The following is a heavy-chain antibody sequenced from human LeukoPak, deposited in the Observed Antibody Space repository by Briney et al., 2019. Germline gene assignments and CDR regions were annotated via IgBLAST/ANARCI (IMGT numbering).Heavy chain of an antibody. Sequence: GASVKVSCKASGGTFSSYAISWVRQAPGQGLEWMGGIFPIFGTENYAQKFQDRVTITADESTHTDDVEPSGLTSEDTAVYYLASDGRREEDIWGQGTMVTVSS. CDR2: IFPIFGTE. V-gene: IGHV1-69*13. CDR1: GGTFSSYA. D-gene: IGHD1-26*01. J-gene: IGHJ3*02. CDR3: ASDGRREEDI.